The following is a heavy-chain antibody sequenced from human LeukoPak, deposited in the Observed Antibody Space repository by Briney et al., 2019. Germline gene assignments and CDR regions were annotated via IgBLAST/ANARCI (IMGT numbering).Heavy chain of an antibody. Sequence: SETLSLTCAVYGGSFSGYYWSWIRQPPGKGLEWIGEINHSGSTNYNPSLKSRVTISVDTFKNQFSLKLSSVTAADTAVYYCARGLRGRLDYWGQGTLVTVSS. V-gene: IGHV4-34*01. CDR1: GGSFSGYY. CDR3: ARGLRGRLDY. CDR2: INHSGST. J-gene: IGHJ4*02.